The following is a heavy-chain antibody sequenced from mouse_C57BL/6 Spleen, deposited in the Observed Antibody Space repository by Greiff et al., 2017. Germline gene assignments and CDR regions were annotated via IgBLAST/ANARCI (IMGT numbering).Heavy chain of an antibody. CDR2: ISYDGSN. D-gene: IGHD2-4*01. Sequence: EVKLMESGPGLVKPSQSLSLTCSVTGYSITSGYYWNWIRQFPGNKLEWMGYISYDGSNNYNPSLKNRISITRDTSKNQFFLKLNSVTTEDTATYDGARAGDYDRIDYWGQGTTLTVSS. CDR3: ARAGDYDRIDY. V-gene: IGHV3-6*01. J-gene: IGHJ2*01. CDR1: GYSITSGYY.